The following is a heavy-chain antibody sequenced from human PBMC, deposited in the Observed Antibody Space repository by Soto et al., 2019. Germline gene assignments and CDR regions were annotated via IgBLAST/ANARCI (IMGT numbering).Heavy chain of an antibody. CDR3: ARASSDAFDI. CDR1: GFTFNDYY. Sequence: QVQLVESGGGLVKPGGSLRLSCAASGFTFNDYYMTWIRQAPGKGLEWVSYISSSGSGIYYADSMKGRFTISRDNAKKSLYLQMSSLRAXXXXXXXCARASSDAFDIWGQGTMVTGSS. V-gene: IGHV3-11*01. J-gene: IGHJ3*02. CDR2: ISSSGSGI. D-gene: IGHD6-6*01.